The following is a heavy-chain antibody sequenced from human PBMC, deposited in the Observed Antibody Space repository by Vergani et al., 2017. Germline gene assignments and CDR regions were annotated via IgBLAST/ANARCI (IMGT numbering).Heavy chain of an antibody. CDR2: ISSSSSYT. Sequence: QVQLVESGGGVVQPGRSLRLSCAASGFTFTSYYMSWIRQAPGKGLEWVSYISSSSSYTNYADSVKGRFTISRDNAKNSLYLQMNSLRAEDTAVYYCARGQWLVNFDYWGQGTLVTVSS. CDR1: GFTFTSYY. J-gene: IGHJ4*02. CDR3: ARGQWLVNFDY. V-gene: IGHV3-11*06. D-gene: IGHD6-19*01.